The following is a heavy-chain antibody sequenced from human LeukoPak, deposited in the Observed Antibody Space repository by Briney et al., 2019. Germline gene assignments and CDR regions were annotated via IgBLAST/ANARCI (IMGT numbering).Heavy chain of an antibody. CDR3: AKDRAKVVVMYYFDY. CDR1: GFTFSSYA. CDR2: ISGSGGST. V-gene: IGHV3-23*01. Sequence: GGSLTLSCAASGFTFSSYAMSWVRQAPGKGLEWVSAISGSGGSTYYADSVKGRFTISRDNSKNTLYLQMNSLRAEDTAVYYCAKDRAKVVVMYYFDYWGQGTLVTVSS. J-gene: IGHJ4*02. D-gene: IGHD3-22*01.